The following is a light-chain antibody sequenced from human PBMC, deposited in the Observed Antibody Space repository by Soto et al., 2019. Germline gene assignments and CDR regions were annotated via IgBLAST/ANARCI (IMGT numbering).Light chain of an antibody. CDR3: QQRSNWPLT. V-gene: IGKV3-11*01. CDR1: QSVNTY. J-gene: IGKJ4*01. CDR2: DAS. Sequence: EIVLTQSPATLSLSPGERATLSCKASQSVNTYIAWYQQKPGQAPRLLIYDASNRATAIPPSFSGSGSGTDFTFTISSLEPEDFAVYYCQQRSNWPLTLGGGTKVEIK.